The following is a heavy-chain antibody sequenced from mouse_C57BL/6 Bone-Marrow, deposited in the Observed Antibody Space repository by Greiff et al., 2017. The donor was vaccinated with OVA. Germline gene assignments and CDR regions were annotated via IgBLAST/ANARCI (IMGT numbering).Heavy chain of an antibody. CDR2: IRNKANNHAT. J-gene: IGHJ4*01. D-gene: IGHD1-1*01. CDR3: TRERYYYGRYAMDY. V-gene: IGHV6-6*01. CDR1: GFTFSDAW. Sequence: EVQGVESGGGLVQPGGSMKLSCAASGFTFSDAWMDWVRQSPEKGLEWVAEIRNKANNHATYYAESVKGRFTISRDDSKSSVYLQMNSLRAEDTGIYYCTRERYYYGRYAMDYWGQGTSVTVSS.